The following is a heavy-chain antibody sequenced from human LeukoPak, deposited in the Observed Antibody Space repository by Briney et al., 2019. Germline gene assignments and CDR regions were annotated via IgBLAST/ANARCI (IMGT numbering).Heavy chain of an antibody. Sequence: PGGSLRLSCAASGFTFSSYWMHWVSQPPGKGLVWVSRINGDGSSTSYADSVKGRFTISRDNAKNTLNLQMNSLRAEDTAVYYCSREVRGYSYGFDYWGQGTLVTVSS. CDR3: SREVRGYSYGFDY. J-gene: IGHJ4*02. CDR1: GFTFSSYW. CDR2: INGDGSST. V-gene: IGHV3-74*01. D-gene: IGHD5-18*01.